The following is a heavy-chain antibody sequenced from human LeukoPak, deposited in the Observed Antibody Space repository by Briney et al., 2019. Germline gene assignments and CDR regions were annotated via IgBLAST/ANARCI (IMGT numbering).Heavy chain of an antibody. D-gene: IGHD2-2*01. CDR3: ARLGSEAPSRVDY. Sequence: PSETLSLTCTVSGGSITSYYWSWIRQPPGKGLECIGYIYYSGSTNYNPSLKSRVTISVDTSKNQFSLKLSSVTATDTAVYYCARLGSEAPSRVDYWGQGTLVTVSS. J-gene: IGHJ4*02. CDR2: IYYSGST. V-gene: IGHV4-59*08. CDR1: GGSITSYY.